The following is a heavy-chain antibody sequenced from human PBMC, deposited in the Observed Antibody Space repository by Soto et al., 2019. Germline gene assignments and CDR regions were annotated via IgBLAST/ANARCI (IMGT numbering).Heavy chain of an antibody. CDR3: ARHYYDGNGYYPEA. J-gene: IGHJ5*02. D-gene: IGHD3-22*01. Sequence: PGESLKISCKGSGYGFPTYWIGWLRQMPGKGLEWMGIIYPGDSDTSYSPSFQGQVTISADKSLSTAYLQWRSLKASDSAIYYCARHYYDGNGYYPEAWGQGTLVTVSS. CDR2: IYPGDSDT. CDR1: GYGFPTYW. V-gene: IGHV5-51*01.